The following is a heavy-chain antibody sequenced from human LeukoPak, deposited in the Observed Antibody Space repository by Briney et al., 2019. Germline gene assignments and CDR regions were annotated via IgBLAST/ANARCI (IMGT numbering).Heavy chain of an antibody. CDR2: TVYRSKWYY. V-gene: IGHV6-1*01. CDR3: ARSTALVGDDWVDP. Sequence: WVRQAPGQGLEWLGRTVYRSKWYYDYAVSVQSRITINADTSKNQFSLHLNSATPEDTAVYYCARSTALVGDDWVDPWGQGTLVTVSS. J-gene: IGHJ5*02. D-gene: IGHD2-21*01.